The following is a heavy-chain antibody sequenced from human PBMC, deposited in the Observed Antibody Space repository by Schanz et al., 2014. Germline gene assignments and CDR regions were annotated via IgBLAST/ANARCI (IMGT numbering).Heavy chain of an antibody. J-gene: IGHJ6*02. V-gene: IGHV1-2*04. D-gene: IGHD3-22*01. CDR2: INPNTGGT. CDR3: ARDDRAYYYGMDV. CDR1: GYTFSDYY. Sequence: QVQLVQSRAEVKKPGASVKVSCKASGYTFSDYYIHWVRQAPGQGLEWMGWINPNTGGTNFAQKFQGWVTVTRDTSISTVYMELSRVTYEDTAVYYCARDDRAYYYGMDVWGQGTTVTVSS.